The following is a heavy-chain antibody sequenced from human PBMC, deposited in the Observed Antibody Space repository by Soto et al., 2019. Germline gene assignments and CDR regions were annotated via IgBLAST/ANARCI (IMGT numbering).Heavy chain of an antibody. V-gene: IGHV1-18*01. D-gene: IGHD3-16*01. CDR1: GYTFTNFG. CDR3: ARGGTPIDY. J-gene: IGHJ4*02. Sequence: QVQLVQSGAEVKKPGASVKVSCKASGYTFTNFGISWVRQAPGQGLEWMGWISAYNGNTNYAQKFQGRVTMTTDTATRTAYMEVRSLGFDDTGVYDCARGGTPIDYLGQGTLVTVSS. CDR2: ISAYNGNT.